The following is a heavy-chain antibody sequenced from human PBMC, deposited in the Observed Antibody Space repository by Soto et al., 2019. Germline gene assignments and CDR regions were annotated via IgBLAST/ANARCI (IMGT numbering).Heavy chain of an antibody. V-gene: IGHV1-46*01. D-gene: IGHD2-15*01. CDR3: ARDPMVVAATDDPSYFDY. J-gene: IGHJ4*02. CDR2: IHASNVNT. CDR1: GYIFTTYY. Sequence: ASVKVSCKASGYIFTTYYMHWVRQAPGQGLEWMGMIHASNVNTTYAQKLQGRVTMTTDTSTTTAYMELRSLRSDDTAVYYCARDPMVVAATDDPSYFDYWGQGTLVTVSS.